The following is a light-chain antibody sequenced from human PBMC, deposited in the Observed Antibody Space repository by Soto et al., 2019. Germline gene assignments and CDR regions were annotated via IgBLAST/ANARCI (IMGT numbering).Light chain of an antibody. J-gene: IGKJ1*01. CDR1: ESVSSSF. CDR3: QHYGNSLWT. CDR2: RTS. V-gene: IGKV3-20*01. Sequence: EVVLTQSPGTLSLSPGERATLSCRASESVSSSFLTWYQQKPGQAPRLLIYRTSNRVTCIPDRFSGSVSGTDFTLTISRLEPEDFAVYFCQHYGNSLWTFVQGTKVEIK.